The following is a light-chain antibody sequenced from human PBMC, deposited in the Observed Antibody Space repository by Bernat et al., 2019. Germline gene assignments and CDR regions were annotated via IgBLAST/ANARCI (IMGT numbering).Light chain of an antibody. V-gene: IGLV3-25*03. CDR2: KDS. J-gene: IGLJ2*01. CDR1: ALPKQY. CDR3: QSADSSEVV. Sequence: SYELTQPPSVSVSPGQTARITCSGDALPKQYAYWYQQKPGQAPVLVIYKDSERPSGIPERFSGSSSGTTFTLTISGVQAEDEADYYCQSADSSEVVFGGGTKLTVL.